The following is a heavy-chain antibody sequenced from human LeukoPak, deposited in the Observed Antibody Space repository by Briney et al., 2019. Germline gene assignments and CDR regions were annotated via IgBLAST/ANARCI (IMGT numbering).Heavy chain of an antibody. D-gene: IGHD2-15*01. CDR1: GGSISSDDSS. CDR3: ARGPSLAASYMDV. J-gene: IGHJ6*03. Sequence: PSETLSLTCTVSGGSISSDDSSWTWIRQPPGKGLEWIGYIYYTGSTYYNPSLKSRLTLSLDTSKNQFSLRLSSVTAADTAVYYCARGPSLAASYMDVWGKGTTVTVSS. CDR2: IYYTGST. V-gene: IGHV4-30-4*01.